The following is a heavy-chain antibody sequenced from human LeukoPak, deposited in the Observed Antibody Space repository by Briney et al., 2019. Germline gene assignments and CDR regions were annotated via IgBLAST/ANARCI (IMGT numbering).Heavy chain of an antibody. CDR2: ISAYNGNT. D-gene: IGHD3-3*01. CDR1: GYTFTSYG. J-gene: IGHJ4*02. V-gene: IGHV1-18*01. CDR3: ARLREIPVFGVVTKSTSYFDY. Sequence: ASVKVSCKASGYTFTSYGISWVRQAPGQGLEWMGCISAYNGNTNYAQKLQGRVTMTTDTSTSTAYMELNSLRAEDTAVYYCARLREIPVFGVVTKSTSYFDYWGQGTLVTVSS.